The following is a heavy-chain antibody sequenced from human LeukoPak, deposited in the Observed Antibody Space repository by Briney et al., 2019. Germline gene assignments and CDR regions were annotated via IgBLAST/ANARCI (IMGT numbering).Heavy chain of an antibody. D-gene: IGHD6-13*01. J-gene: IGHJ4*02. Sequence: SETLSLTCAVYGGSFSGYYWSWIRQPPGKGLEWIGEINHSGSTNYNPSLKSRVTISVDTSKNQFSLKLSSVTAVDTAVYYCARSSSWGYYFDYWGQGTLVTVSS. CDR1: GGSFSGYY. CDR2: INHSGST. V-gene: IGHV4-34*01. CDR3: ARSSSWGYYFDY.